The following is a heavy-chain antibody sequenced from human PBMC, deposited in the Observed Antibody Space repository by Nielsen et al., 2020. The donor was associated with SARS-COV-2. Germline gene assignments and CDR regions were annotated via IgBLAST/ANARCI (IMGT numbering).Heavy chain of an antibody. CDR1: GYTFTSYD. V-gene: IGHV1-8*01. J-gene: IGHJ6*02. D-gene: IGHD5-12*01. CDR3: ARGRRWLRLPGNYYYGMDV. Sequence: ASVKVSCKASGYTFTSYDINWVRQATGQGLEWMGWMNPNSGNTGYAQKFQGRVTMTRNTSISTAYMELSSLRSEDTAVYYCARGRRWLRLPGNYYYGMDVWGQGTTVTVSS. CDR2: MNPNSGNT.